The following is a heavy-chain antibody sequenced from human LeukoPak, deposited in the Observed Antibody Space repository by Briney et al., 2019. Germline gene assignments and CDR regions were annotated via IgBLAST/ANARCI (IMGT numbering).Heavy chain of an antibody. CDR3: VTCGGDCYSGGLFDY. V-gene: IGHV4-39*07. J-gene: IGHJ4*02. CDR1: GGSISSSSYY. D-gene: IGHD2-21*02. Sequence: PSETLSLTCTVSGGSISSSSYYRGWIRQPPGKGLEWIGSIYYSGSTYYNPSLKSRVTISVDTSKNQFSLKLSSVTAADTAVYYCVTCGGDCYSGGLFDYWGQGTLVTVSS. CDR2: IYYSGST.